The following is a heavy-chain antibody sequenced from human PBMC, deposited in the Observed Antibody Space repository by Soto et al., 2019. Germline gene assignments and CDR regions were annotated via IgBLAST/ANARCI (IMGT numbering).Heavy chain of an antibody. J-gene: IGHJ5*02. D-gene: IGHD6-6*01. V-gene: IGHV3-9*01. Sequence: EVQLVGSGGGLVQPGRSLRLSCAASGFTFPDYAMHWVRQAPGKGLEWVSGISWSGDSIAYADSVKGRVTVSRDNAKNSLYLQMDSLRAEDTAFYYCAQDRNSYSTSALSSWGQGTLVTVSS. CDR2: ISWSGDSI. CDR3: AQDRNSYSTSALSS. CDR1: GFTFPDYA.